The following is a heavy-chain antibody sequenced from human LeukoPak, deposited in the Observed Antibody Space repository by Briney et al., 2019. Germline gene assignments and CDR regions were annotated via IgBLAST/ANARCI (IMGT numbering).Heavy chain of an antibody. V-gene: IGHV4-34*01. D-gene: IGHD3-22*01. J-gene: IGHJ5*02. Sequence: SETLSLTCAVYGGSFSGYYWSWIRQPPGKGLEWIGEINHSGSTSYNPSLKSRVTISVDTSKNQFSLKLSSVTAADTAVYYCARKGSGYYYVWFDPWGQGTLVTVSS. CDR2: INHSGST. CDR1: GGSFSGYY. CDR3: ARKGSGYYYVWFDP.